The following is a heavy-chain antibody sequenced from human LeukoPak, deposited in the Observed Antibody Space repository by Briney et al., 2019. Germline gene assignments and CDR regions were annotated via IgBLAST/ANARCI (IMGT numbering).Heavy chain of an antibody. Sequence: GASVKVSCKASGYTFTNYGISWVRQAPGQGLEWMGWINPNSGGTNYAQKFQGWVTMTRDTSISTAYMELSRLRSDDTAVYYCARGGRLLRFFGSAWFDPWGQGTTVTVSS. D-gene: IGHD3-3*01. CDR2: INPNSGGT. CDR3: ARGGRLLRFFGSAWFDP. CDR1: GYTFTNYG. J-gene: IGHJ5*01. V-gene: IGHV1-2*04.